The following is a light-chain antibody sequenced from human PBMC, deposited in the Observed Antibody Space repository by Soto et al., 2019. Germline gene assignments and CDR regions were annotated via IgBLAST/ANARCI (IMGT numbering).Light chain of an antibody. CDR1: KLGDKY. CDR3: QAWDSSTNYV. CDR2: QDS. J-gene: IGLJ1*01. V-gene: IGLV3-1*01. Sequence: SYDLTQPPSVSVSPGQTASITCSGDKLGDKYACWYQQKPGQSPVLVIYQDSKRPSGIPERFSSSNSGNTATLTISGTQAMDEADYYCQAWDSSTNYVFGTGTKVTVL.